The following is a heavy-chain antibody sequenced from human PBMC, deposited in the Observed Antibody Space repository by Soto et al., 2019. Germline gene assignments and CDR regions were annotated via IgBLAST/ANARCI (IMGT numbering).Heavy chain of an antibody. CDR3: ARIGSSSWSQQRTSYYFDY. CDR1: GGTFSSYA. D-gene: IGHD6-13*01. CDR2: IIPMFGTA. J-gene: IGHJ4*02. V-gene: IGHV1-69*13. Sequence: SLKGSWKASGGTFSSYAISWVRQAPGQGLECMGWIIPMFGTANYAQKFQGRVTITADESASTTYMELSSLRSEDTAGYYCARIGSSSWSQQRTSYYFDYWGQGTLVTVSS.